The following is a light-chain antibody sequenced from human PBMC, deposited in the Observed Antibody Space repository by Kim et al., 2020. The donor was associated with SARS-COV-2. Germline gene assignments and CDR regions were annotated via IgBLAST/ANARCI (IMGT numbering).Light chain of an antibody. CDR1: QSVSNY. CDR3: QQRSDWPPLS. J-gene: IGKJ4*01. CDR2: DAS. V-gene: IGKV3-11*01. Sequence: EIVLTQSPAILSLSPGERATLSCRTSQSVSNYLAWYQQRPGQTPRLLIYDASKRAPGIPARFSGSGSGTDFTLTISRLEPEDFAVYYCQQRSDWPPLSFGGGTKVDIK.